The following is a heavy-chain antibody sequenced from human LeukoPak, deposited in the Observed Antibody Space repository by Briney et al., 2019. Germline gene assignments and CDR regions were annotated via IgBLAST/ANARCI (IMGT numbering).Heavy chain of an antibody. CDR1: GGSISSSSYY. CDR3: ARGGMGTLYYNYYMDV. CDR2: IYYSGST. D-gene: IGHD7-27*01. Sequence: SETLSLTCTVAGGSISSSSYYWGWIRQPPGKGRDWFGSIYYSGSTYYNPSLKSRVTISVDTSKNQFYLKLSSVAAADTAVYYCARGGMGTLYYNYYMDVWGKGTTVSVSS. J-gene: IGHJ6*03. V-gene: IGHV4-39*07.